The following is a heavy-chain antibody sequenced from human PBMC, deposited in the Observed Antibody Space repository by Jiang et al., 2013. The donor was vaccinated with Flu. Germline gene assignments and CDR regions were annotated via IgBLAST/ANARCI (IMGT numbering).Heavy chain of an antibody. CDR3: ATEGFNGDDYGMDV. J-gene: IGHJ6*04. CDR2: FIPFLGIA. CDR1: GLTFNNIA. D-gene: IGHD2-21*02. V-gene: IGHV1-69*04. Sequence: SGAEVKKPGASVKVSCKASGLTFNNIAFNWVRQVPGQGLEWVGRFIPFLGIANYAQIFRDRVTLTADRSTTTAYMDLNSLKPDDTAVYYCATEGFNGDDYGMDVWGRGTTVTVSS.